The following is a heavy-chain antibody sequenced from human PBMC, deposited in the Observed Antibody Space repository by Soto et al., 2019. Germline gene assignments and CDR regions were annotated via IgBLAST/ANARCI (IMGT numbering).Heavy chain of an antibody. CDR3: PTQVSHYDSSNYYYVYFGY. CDR1: GYSFTNYW. CDR2: IDPTDSHT. Sequence: GESLKISSKGSGYSFTNYWISWVRQVPVKVLEWMVRIDPTDSHTNYSPSFQGHVTISADRSISTAYLQWSGLKASDTAIYYCPTQVSHYDSSNYYYVYFGYWGPGALVTVSS. D-gene: IGHD3-22*01. J-gene: IGHJ4*02. V-gene: IGHV5-10-1*01.